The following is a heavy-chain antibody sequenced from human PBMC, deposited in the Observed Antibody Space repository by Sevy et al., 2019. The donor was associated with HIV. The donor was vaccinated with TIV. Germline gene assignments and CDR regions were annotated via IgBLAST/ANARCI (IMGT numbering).Heavy chain of an antibody. CDR3: ARVGRMVRGVIIKGRDAFDI. D-gene: IGHD3-10*01. V-gene: IGHV1-69*04. Sequence: ASVKVSCKASGGTFSSYAISWVRQAPGQGLEWMGRIIPILGIANYAQMFQGRVTITADKSTSTAYMGLSSLRSEDTAVYYCARVGRMVRGVIIKGRDAFDIWGQGTMVTVSS. CDR1: GGTFSSYA. J-gene: IGHJ3*02. CDR2: IIPILGIA.